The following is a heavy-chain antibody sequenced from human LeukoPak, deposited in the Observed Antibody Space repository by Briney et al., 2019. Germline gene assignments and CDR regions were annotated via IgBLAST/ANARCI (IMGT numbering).Heavy chain of an antibody. J-gene: IGHJ6*02. V-gene: IGHV3-9*01. Sequence: GGSLRLSCAASGFTFDDYAMHWVRQAPGKGLEWVSGISWNSGSIGYADSVKGRFTISRDNAKNSLYLQMNSLRAEDTALYYCAKGVAAAGDRYYYYGMDVWGQGTTVTVSS. CDR2: ISWNSGSI. CDR3: AKGVAAAGDRYYYYGMDV. D-gene: IGHD6-25*01. CDR1: GFTFDDYA.